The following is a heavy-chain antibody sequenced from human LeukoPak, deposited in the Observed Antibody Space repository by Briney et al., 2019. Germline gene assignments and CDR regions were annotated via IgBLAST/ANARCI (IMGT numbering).Heavy chain of an antibody. CDR1: GESISGYY. J-gene: IGHJ4*02. CDR2: IYYSGST. Sequence: SETLSLTCTVSGESISGYYWSWTRQPPGKGLEWIGYIYYSGSTNYNPSLKSRVTISVDTSKNQFSLKLSSVTAADTAVYYCARGVVIAPQTFDYWGQGTLVTVSS. D-gene: IGHD2-21*01. CDR3: ARGVVIAPQTFDY. V-gene: IGHV4-59*01.